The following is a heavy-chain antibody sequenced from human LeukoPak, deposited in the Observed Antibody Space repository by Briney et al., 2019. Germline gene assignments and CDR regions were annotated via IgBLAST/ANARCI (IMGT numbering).Heavy chain of an antibody. CDR2: ISGSGGST. CDR1: GFTFSSYA. V-gene: IGHV3-23*01. CDR3: ATDSPRFLEWLLWVDY. Sequence: SGGSLRLSCAAYGFTFSSYAMSWVRQAPGKGLEWVSAISGSGGSTYYADSVKGRFTISRDNSKNTLYLQMNSLRAEDTSVYYCATDSPRFLEWLLWVDYWGQGTLVTVSS. J-gene: IGHJ4*02. D-gene: IGHD3-3*01.